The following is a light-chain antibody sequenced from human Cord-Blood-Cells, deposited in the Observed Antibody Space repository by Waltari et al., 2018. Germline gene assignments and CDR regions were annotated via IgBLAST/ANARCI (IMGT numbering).Light chain of an antibody. J-gene: IGLJ3*02. CDR1: VLAKKY. CDR3: YSAADNNRV. Sequence: SYELTQPSSVSVSPGQTARITCSGDVLAKKYARWFQQKPGQAPVLVIYKNSERPSGIPGRFSGSSPGTAVTLTISGAQVEDEADYYCYSAADNNRVFGGGTKLTVL. CDR2: KNS. V-gene: IGLV3-27*01.